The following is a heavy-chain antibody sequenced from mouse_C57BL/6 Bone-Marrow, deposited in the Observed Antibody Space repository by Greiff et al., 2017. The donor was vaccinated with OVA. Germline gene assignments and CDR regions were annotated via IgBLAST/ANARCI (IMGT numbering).Heavy chain of an antibody. CDR3: ARRGNYYGSSYGY. J-gene: IGHJ2*01. D-gene: IGHD1-1*01. CDR2: IYPGSGST. CDR1: GYTFTSYW. V-gene: IGHV1-55*01. Sequence: QVQLQQPGAELVKPGASVKMSCKASGYTFTSYWITWVKQRPGQGLEWIGDIYPGSGSTNYNEKFKSKATLTVDTSSSTAYMQLSSLTSEDSAVYYCARRGNYYGSSYGYWGQGTTLTVSS.